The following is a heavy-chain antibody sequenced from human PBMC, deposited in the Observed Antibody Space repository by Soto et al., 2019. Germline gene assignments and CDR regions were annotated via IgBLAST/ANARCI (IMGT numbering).Heavy chain of an antibody. CDR3: AGEGPAGALDY. Sequence: QVQLVQSGAEVKKPGSSVKVSCKATGGTFSSYAISWVRQAPGQGLDWIGGLIPIFGTANYAQKFQGRVTITADESTSTAYMELSSLRSEDTAVYYSAGEGPAGALDYWGQGTLVTVSS. CDR2: LIPIFGTA. D-gene: IGHD6-13*01. J-gene: IGHJ4*02. V-gene: IGHV1-69*01. CDR1: GGTFSSYA.